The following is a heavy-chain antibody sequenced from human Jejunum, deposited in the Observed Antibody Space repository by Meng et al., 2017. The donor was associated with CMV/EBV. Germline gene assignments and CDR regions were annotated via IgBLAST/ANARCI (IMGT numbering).Heavy chain of an antibody. Sequence: SCAASGLAFSTCWMSWVRQAPGKGLEWVANIKQDGSDKYYVDSVKGRFTISRDNAKNSLYLQMNSLRAEDTAVYYCARFGGLFDYCGQGTLVTVSS. CDR3: ARFGGLFDY. CDR2: IKQDGSDK. D-gene: IGHD3-16*01. J-gene: IGHJ4*02. V-gene: IGHV3-7*01. CDR1: GLAFSTCW.